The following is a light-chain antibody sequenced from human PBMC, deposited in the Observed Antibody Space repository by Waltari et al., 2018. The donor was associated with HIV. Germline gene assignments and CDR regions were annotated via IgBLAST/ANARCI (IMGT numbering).Light chain of an antibody. CDR3: MQVVQTPPT. CDR1: ESLLYTNRYNY. CDR2: LAS. J-gene: IGKJ2*01. Sequence: DIVMTQSPLSLPVSPGEPASISCVSDESLLYTNRYNYLDWYVQRPGRSPQLLVYLASNRASGVPDRFRGTGSGTNVTRTISRVKTEDVGVYFCMQVVQTPPTFGQGTTLEIK. V-gene: IGKV2-28*01.